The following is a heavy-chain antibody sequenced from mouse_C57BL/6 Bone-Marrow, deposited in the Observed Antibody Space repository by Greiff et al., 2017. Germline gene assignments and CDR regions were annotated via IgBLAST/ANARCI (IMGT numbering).Heavy chain of an antibody. CDR2: IYPGDGDT. V-gene: IGHV1-82*01. D-gene: IGHD1-1*01. Sequence: QVQLQQSGPELVKPGASVRISCKASGYAFSSSWMNVVKQRHGKGLEWIGRIYPGDGDTNYNGKFKGKATLTADKSSSTAYMQRSSLTSVGSAVDFCSRRLRAWFAYWGQGTLVTVSA. J-gene: IGHJ3*01. CDR1: GYAFSSSW. CDR3: SRRLRAWFAY.